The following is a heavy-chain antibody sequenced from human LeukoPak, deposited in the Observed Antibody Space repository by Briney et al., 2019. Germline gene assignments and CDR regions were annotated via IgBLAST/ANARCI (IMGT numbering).Heavy chain of an antibody. V-gene: IGHV4-38-2*02. CDR3: ATVRASHYGDWYFDS. Sequence: PSETLSLTCTVSTNYTCSVHYWGWLQHPPGKGQASIGNVAPSGNTYYNPSLKSRAAISPDTSKKQFSLNLTPVTAADTAVYYCATVRASHYGDWYFDSWGHGTRVTVSS. J-gene: IGHJ4*01. D-gene: IGHD4-17*01. CDR2: VAPSGNT. CDR1: TNYTCSVHY.